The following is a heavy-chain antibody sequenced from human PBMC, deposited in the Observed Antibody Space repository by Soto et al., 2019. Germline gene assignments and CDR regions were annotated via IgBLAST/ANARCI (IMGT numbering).Heavy chain of an antibody. J-gene: IGHJ4*02. D-gene: IGHD3-10*01. CDR3: ARATGADKEDY. CDR1: GFNFRSYW. Sequence: GGSLILSCAASGFNFRSYWMSWVRQAPGRGLEWVGNIKEDGSEKYYVDSVNGRFTVSRDNAKNSLYLQMNSLRAEDTAVYYCARATGADKEDYWGQGTLVTVSS. V-gene: IGHV3-7*04. CDR2: IKEDGSEK.